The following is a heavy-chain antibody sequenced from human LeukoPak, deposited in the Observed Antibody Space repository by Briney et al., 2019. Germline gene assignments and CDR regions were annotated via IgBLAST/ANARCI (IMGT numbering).Heavy chain of an antibody. D-gene: IGHD6-13*01. Sequence: PSETLSLTCAVYGGSFSGYYWSWIRQPPGKGLEWIGEINHSGSTNYNPSLKSRVTISVDTSKNQFSLKLSSVTAADTAVYYCARTLRYSSSWFPHYYFDYWGQGTLVTVSS. V-gene: IGHV4-34*01. CDR1: GGSFSGYY. CDR3: ARTLRYSSSWFPHYYFDY. CDR2: INHSGST. J-gene: IGHJ4*02.